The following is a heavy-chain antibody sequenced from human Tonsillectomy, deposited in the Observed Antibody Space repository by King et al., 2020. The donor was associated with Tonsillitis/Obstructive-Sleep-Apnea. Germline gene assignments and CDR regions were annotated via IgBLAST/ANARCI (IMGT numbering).Heavy chain of an antibody. CDR2: IYWDGDT. V-gene: IGHV2-5*02. J-gene: IGHJ3*02. D-gene: IGHD3-10*02. CDR1: GFSLSTSGVG. Sequence: VTLKESGPTLVKPTETLTLTCTFSGFSLSTSGVGVGWIRQPPGKALECLAIIYWDGDTRYSPSLKSRLTITKDTSKNQVVLTMTNMDPVDTATYYCTQLFDAFDNWGQGTMVTVSS. CDR3: TQLFDAFDN.